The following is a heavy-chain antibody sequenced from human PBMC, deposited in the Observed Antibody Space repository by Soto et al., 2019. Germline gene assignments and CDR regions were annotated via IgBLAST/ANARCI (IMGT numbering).Heavy chain of an antibody. V-gene: IGHV4-39*01. J-gene: IGHJ6*02. CDR3: ARLPAAKTYYYYGMDV. CDR1: GGSISSSSYH. Sequence: SETLSLTCTVSGGSISSSSYHWGWIRQPPGKGLEWIGNINYSGSTYHYPSLESRVTISVDPSKNQFSLKLSSVTAADTAVYYCARLPAAKTYYYYGMDVWGQGTTVTVSS. D-gene: IGHD2-2*01. CDR2: INYSGST.